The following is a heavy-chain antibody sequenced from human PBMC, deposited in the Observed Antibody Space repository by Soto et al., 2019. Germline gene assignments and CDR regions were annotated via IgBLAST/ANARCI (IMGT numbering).Heavy chain of an antibody. CDR1: GYTFTNFA. Sequence: ASVKVSCKTSGYTFTNFATHLVRQAPVQSLELIVIINPSVFSTSYSQKFQGRITITLYTSTITFYIELNILRSEDTSVYYCSSHYIGDRHGDYSDYWGRGILVTVS. V-gene: IGHV1-46*03. CDR3: SSHYIGDRHGDYSDY. D-gene: IGHD3-10*01. J-gene: IGHJ4*02. CDR2: INPSVFST.